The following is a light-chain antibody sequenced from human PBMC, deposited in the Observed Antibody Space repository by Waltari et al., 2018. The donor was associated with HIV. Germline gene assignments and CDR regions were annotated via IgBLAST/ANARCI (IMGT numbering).Light chain of an antibody. CDR3: QQYYSNFLT. Sequence: DIVMTQAPASLAVSLGTRAPVTCTYSLRVLHTSDNKNNKNYLAWYQQKPGQPPQLLIYWASTRESGVPDRFSGSGSGTDFTLTISSLQAEDVAVYYCQQYYSNFLTFGGGTRVEIK. J-gene: IGKJ4*01. CDR2: WAS. CDR1: LRVLHTSDNKNNKNY. V-gene: IGKV4-1*01.